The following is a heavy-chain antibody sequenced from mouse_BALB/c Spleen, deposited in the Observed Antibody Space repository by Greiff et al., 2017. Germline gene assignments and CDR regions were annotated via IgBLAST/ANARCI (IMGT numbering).Heavy chain of an antibody. CDR3: ARPYYGSSIVAY. J-gene: IGHJ3*01. CDR1: GYTFTDYA. D-gene: IGHD1-1*01. V-gene: IGHV1S137*01. Sequence: QVQLQQSGAELVRPGVSVKISCKGSGYTFTDYAMHWVKQSHAKSLEWIGVISTYYGDASYNQKFKGKATMTVDKSSSTAYMELARLTSEDSAIYYCARPYYGSSIVAYWGQGTLVTVSA. CDR2: ISTYYGDA.